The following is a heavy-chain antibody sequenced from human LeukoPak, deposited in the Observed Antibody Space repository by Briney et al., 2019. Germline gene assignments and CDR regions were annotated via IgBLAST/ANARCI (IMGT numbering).Heavy chain of an antibody. CDR2: INTGNGDT. V-gene: IGHV1-3*04. Sequence: ASVKVSRKASGYTFTSYAMDWVRQAPGQRLEWMGWINTGNGDTKYSQKFQGRVTITRDTSASTAYMELSSLRSEDTAVYYCARDRTSYYDSRGYTFDYWGQGTLVIVSS. J-gene: IGHJ4*02. D-gene: IGHD3-22*01. CDR3: ARDRTSYYDSRGYTFDY. CDR1: GYTFTSYA.